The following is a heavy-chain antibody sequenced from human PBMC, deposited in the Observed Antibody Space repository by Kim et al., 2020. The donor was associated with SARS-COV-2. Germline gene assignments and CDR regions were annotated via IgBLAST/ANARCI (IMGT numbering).Heavy chain of an antibody. Sequence: GGSLRLSCVASGFSFSTFSMNWVRQSPGGGLEWISYISPTSNIVYYRDSVKGRFAVSRDNAKNSLFLYMDRLSDEDTAVYYCTRGFFEIDYWGQGTPVSVSS. J-gene: IGHJ4*02. D-gene: IGHD3-3*01. CDR1: GFSFSTFS. CDR3: TRGFFEIDY. CDR2: ISPTSNIV. V-gene: IGHV3-48*02.